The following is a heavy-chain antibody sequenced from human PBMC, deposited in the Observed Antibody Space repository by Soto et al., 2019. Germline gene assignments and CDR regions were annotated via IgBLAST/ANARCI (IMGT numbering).Heavy chain of an antibody. CDR3: AKDPPVAAADYYFVY. V-gene: IGHV3-30*18. Sequence: PGGSLRLSCAASGFTFSSYGMHWVRQAPGKGLEWVAVISYDGSNKYYADSVKGRFTISRDNSKNTLYLQMNSLRAEDTAVYYCAKDPPVAAADYYFVYWGQGTLVTVSS. J-gene: IGHJ4*02. D-gene: IGHD6-13*01. CDR2: ISYDGSNK. CDR1: GFTFSSYG.